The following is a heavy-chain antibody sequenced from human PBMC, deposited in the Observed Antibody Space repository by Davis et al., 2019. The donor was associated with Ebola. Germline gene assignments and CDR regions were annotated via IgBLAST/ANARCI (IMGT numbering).Heavy chain of an antibody. CDR3: ARDLVTMVRGVIIEWFDP. Sequence: SETLSLTCAVSGGSISSSNWWSWVRQPPGKGLEWIGEIYHSGSTYYNPSLKSRVTISVDTSKNQFSLKLSSVTAADTAVHYCARDLVTMVRGVIIEWFDPWGQGTLVTVSS. D-gene: IGHD3-10*01. CDR1: GGSISSSNW. J-gene: IGHJ5*02. V-gene: IGHV4-4*02. CDR2: IYHSGST.